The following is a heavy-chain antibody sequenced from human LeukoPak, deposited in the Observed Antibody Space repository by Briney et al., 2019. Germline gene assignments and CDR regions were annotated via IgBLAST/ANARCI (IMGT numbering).Heavy chain of an antibody. D-gene: IGHD3-9*01. CDR2: ITGSGDTT. Sequence: QPGASLRLSCAASGFIFSNYAMSWVRQAPGKGLEWVSAITGSGDTTYYADSVKGRFTISRDNSKNTLYVEMSTLRAEDTAVYYCAKWGDYDILTGYYVSDFWGQGTLVTVSS. CDR1: GFIFSNYA. V-gene: IGHV3-23*01. CDR3: AKWGDYDILTGYYVSDF. J-gene: IGHJ4*02.